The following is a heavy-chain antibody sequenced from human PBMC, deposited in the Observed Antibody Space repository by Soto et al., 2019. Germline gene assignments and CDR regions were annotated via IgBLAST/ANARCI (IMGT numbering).Heavy chain of an antibody. CDR2: IYHSGMT. V-gene: IGHV4-31*03. Sequence: QVQLQESGPGLVKSSQTLSLTCTVSGGSISTGGYYWSWIRQRPGRGLEWIGYIYHSGMTFSNPSLQSRVAISMDTSQNQLTLKLSSVTAAHTAVYYCATVRWELHDAFDIWGHGTMVSVSS. CDR1: GGSISTGGYY. J-gene: IGHJ3*02. D-gene: IGHD1-26*01. CDR3: ATVRWELHDAFDI.